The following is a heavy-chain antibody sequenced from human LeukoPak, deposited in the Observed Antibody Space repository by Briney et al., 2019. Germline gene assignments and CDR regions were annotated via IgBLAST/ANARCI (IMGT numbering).Heavy chain of an antibody. D-gene: IGHD4-17*01. CDR1: GFTFGNYN. J-gene: IGHJ4*02. CDR2: ISSISSHI. V-gene: IGHV3-21*01. CDR3: ARGIDDYGDLRLDY. Sequence: GGSLRLSCAASGFTFGNYNMSWVRQAPGKGLEWVSSISSISSHIYYVDSVKGRFSISRDNAKNSLYLQMNSLRAEDTAVYYCARGIDDYGDLRLDYWGQGTLVTVSS.